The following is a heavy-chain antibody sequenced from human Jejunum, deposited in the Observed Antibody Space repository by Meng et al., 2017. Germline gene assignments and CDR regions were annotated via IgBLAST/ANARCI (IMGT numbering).Heavy chain of an antibody. CDR1: GYTFTSQA. V-gene: IGHV7-4-1*02. CDR3: ARDLTYGFLE. J-gene: IGHJ4*02. Sequence: QVQLVQSGSELKESGASLNVSCKASGYTFTSQAMNWVRQAPGQGLEWMGWINTNTGNPRYAQGFTGRFVFSVDTSVSTAYLQITSLKAEDTAVYFCARDLTYGFLEWGQGTLVTVSS. CDR2: INTNTGNP. D-gene: IGHD3-3*01.